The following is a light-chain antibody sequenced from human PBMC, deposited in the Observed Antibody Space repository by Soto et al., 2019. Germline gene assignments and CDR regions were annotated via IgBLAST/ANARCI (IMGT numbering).Light chain of an antibody. CDR1: QGISNW. Sequence: DMEMTQSPPSVSASVGDRVTITCRASQGISNWLAWYQQKPGKAPKLLIYAATTLQSGVPSRFSGNGSETDFTLTISSLQPEDFATYYCQQANSFPLTFGGGTKVEIK. J-gene: IGKJ4*01. V-gene: IGKV1-12*01. CDR2: AAT. CDR3: QQANSFPLT.